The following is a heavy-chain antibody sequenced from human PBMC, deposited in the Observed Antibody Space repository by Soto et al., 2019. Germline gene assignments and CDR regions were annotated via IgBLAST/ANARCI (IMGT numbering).Heavy chain of an antibody. CDR2: ISAYNGNT. CDR1: GYTFTSYG. Sequence: AASVEVSCKXSGYTFTSYGISWVRQAPGQGLEWMGWISAYNGNTNYAQKLQGRVTMTTDTSTSTAYMELRSLRSDDTAVYYCARDGPHGWNYRIDYWGQGTLVTVSS. D-gene: IGHD1-7*01. V-gene: IGHV1-18*04. J-gene: IGHJ4*02. CDR3: ARDGPHGWNYRIDY.